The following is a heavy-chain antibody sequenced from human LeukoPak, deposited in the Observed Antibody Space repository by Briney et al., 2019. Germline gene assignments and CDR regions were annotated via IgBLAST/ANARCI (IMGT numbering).Heavy chain of an antibody. Sequence: ASVKVSCKASGYTFTSYGISWVRQAPGQGLEWMGWISAYNGNTNYAQKLQGRVTMTTDTSTSTAYMELRSLRSDDTAVYYCARDLDSSGYYHQYFAYWGQGTLVTVSS. J-gene: IGHJ4*02. CDR1: GYTFTSYG. D-gene: IGHD3-22*01. CDR2: ISAYNGNT. V-gene: IGHV1-18*01. CDR3: ARDLDSSGYYHQYFAY.